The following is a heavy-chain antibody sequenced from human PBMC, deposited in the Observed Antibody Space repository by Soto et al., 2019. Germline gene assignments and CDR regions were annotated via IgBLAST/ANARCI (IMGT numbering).Heavy chain of an antibody. CDR3: ARGRSNYYDSSGYYYDAFDI. V-gene: IGHV1-18*04. CDR2: ISAYNGNT. CDR1: GYTFTSFY. J-gene: IGHJ3*02. D-gene: IGHD3-22*01. Sequence: ASVKVSCKASGYTFTSFYIHWVRQAPGQGLEWMGWISAYNGNTNYAQKLQGRVTMTTDISTSTAYMELRSLRSDDTAVYYCARGRSNYYDSSGYYYDAFDICGQGTMVTVSS.